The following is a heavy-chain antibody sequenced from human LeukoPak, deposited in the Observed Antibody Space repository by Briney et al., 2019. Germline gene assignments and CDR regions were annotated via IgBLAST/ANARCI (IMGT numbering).Heavy chain of an antibody. V-gene: IGHV4-34*01. CDR1: GGSFSGYY. CDR2: INHSGST. J-gene: IGHJ4*02. CDR3: ARGYGYSYGYGDY. D-gene: IGHD5-18*01. Sequence: SETLSLTCAVYGGSFSGYYWSWIRQPPGKGLEWIGEINHSGSTNYNPSLKSRVTISVDTSKNQFSLKLSSVTAADTAVYYCARGYGYSYGYGDYWGQGTLVTVSS.